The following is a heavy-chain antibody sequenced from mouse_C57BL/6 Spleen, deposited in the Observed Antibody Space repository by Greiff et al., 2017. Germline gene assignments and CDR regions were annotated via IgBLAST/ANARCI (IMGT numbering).Heavy chain of an antibody. CDR3: TRSYYGSSYWYFDV. CDR1: GYTFTSYW. V-gene: IGHV1-5*01. D-gene: IGHD1-1*01. CDR2: IYPGNSDT. Sequence: EVQVVESGTVLARPGASVKMSCKTSGYTFTSYWMHWVKQRPGQGLEWIGAIYPGNSDTSYNQKFKGKAKLTAVTSASTAYMELSSLTNEDSAVYYCTRSYYGSSYWYFDVWGTGTTVTVSS. J-gene: IGHJ1*03.